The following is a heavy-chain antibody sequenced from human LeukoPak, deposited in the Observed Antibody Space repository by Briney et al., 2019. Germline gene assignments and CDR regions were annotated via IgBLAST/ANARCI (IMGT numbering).Heavy chain of an antibody. D-gene: IGHD2-15*01. V-gene: IGHV4-34*01. CDR2: INHSGST. CDR3: ARGRGYCSGGSCYPAY. Sequence: SETLSLTCTVSGGSLSTYYWTWIRQPPGKGLEWIGEINHSGSTNYNPPLKSRVTISVDTSKNQFSLKLSSVTAADTAVYYCARGRGYCSGGSCYPAYWGQGTLVTVSS. J-gene: IGHJ4*02. CDR1: GGSLSTYY.